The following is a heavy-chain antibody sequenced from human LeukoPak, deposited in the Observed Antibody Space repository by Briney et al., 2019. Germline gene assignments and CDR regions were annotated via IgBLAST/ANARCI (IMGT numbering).Heavy chain of an antibody. CDR2: ITGSSRST. CDR3: AKVPPLTAYSPGWSGNSFDS. Sequence: GGSLRLSCAASGFTFSSYAMSWVRQAPGKGLEWVSTITGSSRSTYYADSVRGRFTISRDNSKKTLYLQMNSLTAEDTAVYYCAKVPPLTAYSPGWSGNSFDSWGQGTLVTVSS. D-gene: IGHD6-19*01. J-gene: IGHJ4*02. V-gene: IGHV3-23*01. CDR1: GFTFSSYA.